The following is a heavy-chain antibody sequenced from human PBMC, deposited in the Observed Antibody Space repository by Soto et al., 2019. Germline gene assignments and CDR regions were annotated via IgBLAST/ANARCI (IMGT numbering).Heavy chain of an antibody. Sequence: EVQLVESGGGLVQPGGSLRLSCAASGFSLSSYWMEWARQAPGKGLEWVANIKQDGSERYYVDSVKGRFTISRDNAKNSVYLQMKNVRVEETAVYYCAGGTGWLETEWGQGTLVTVS. CDR2: IKQDGSER. CDR3: AGGTGWLETE. D-gene: IGHD6-19*01. V-gene: IGHV3-7*04. CDR1: GFSLSSYW. J-gene: IGHJ4*02.